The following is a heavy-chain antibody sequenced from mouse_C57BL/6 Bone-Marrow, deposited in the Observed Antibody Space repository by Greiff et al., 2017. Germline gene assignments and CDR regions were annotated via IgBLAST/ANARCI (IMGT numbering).Heavy chain of an antibody. V-gene: IGHV5-16*01. Sequence: EVTLVESEGGLVQPGSSMKLSCTASGFTFSDYYMAWVRQVPEKGLEWVANINHNGSSTYYQDPLKSRYIISRDNAKNIPYLQMSSLKSEDSATDYCARGDYDGYAMDYWGQGTSVTVSS. D-gene: IGHD2-3*01. J-gene: IGHJ4*01. CDR1: GFTFSDYY. CDR2: INHNGSST. CDR3: ARGDYDGYAMDY.